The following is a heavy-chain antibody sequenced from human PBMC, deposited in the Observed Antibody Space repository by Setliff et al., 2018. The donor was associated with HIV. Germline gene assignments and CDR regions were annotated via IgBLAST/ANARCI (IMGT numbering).Heavy chain of an antibody. J-gene: IGHJ4*02. D-gene: IGHD4-17*01. CDR2: INAGTGNT. CDR1: GYTFTSYD. V-gene: IGHV1-3*01. CDR3: ARTVNDYGDYYFDY. Sequence: ASVKVSCKASGYTFTSYDMHWVRQATGQRLEWMGWINAGTGNTKYAQNFQGRVTFSRDTSASTAYMELSSLRSEDTAVYYCARTVNDYGDYYFDYWGQGTLVTVSS.